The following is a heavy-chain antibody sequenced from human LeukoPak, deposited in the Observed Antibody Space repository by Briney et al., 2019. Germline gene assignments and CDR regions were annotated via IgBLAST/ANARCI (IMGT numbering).Heavy chain of an antibody. CDR2: ISTSGNYI. D-gene: IGHD2-15*01. CDR1: GFTFSNYN. CDR3: ARARYCSGGSCYLFDY. V-gene: IGHV3-21*01. Sequence: GGSLRLSCTASGFTFSNYNMNWVRQAPGKGLEWVSSISTSGNYIYYIDSVKGRFTISRDDAKNSLSLQMDSLRAEDTAVYYCARARYCSGGSCYLFDYWGQGTLVTVSS. J-gene: IGHJ4*02.